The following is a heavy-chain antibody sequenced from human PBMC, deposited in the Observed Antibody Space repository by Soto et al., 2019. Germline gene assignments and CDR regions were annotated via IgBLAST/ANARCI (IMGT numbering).Heavy chain of an antibody. Sequence: GGSLRLSCAASGFTFKTYAMTWVRQAPGKGLEWVSSVSGSGGATYCADSVRGRFTISRDNSKNTLYLQMNGLGAEDTALYYCARGWFVAYWGQGALVTVSS. CDR3: ARGWFVAY. J-gene: IGHJ4*02. V-gene: IGHV3-23*01. D-gene: IGHD3-10*01. CDR1: GFTFKTYA. CDR2: VSGSGGAT.